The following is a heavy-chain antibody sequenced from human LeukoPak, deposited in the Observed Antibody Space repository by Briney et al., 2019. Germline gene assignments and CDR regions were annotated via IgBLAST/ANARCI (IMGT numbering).Heavy chain of an antibody. CDR3: AKTRPLDSSSWSHGDY. Sequence: GGSLRLSCAASGFTFSKYAMNWVRQAPGKGLEWVSTFSDSDGDTYYTDSVKGRFTVSRDNSKSTLYLQMNSLRAEDTAVYYCAKTRPLDSSSWSHGDYWGQGTLVTVSS. CDR2: FSDSDGDT. CDR1: GFTFSKYA. J-gene: IGHJ4*02. D-gene: IGHD6-13*01. V-gene: IGHV3-23*01.